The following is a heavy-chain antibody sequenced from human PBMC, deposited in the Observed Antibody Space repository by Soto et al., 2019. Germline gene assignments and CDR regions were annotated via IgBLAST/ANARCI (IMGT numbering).Heavy chain of an antibody. D-gene: IGHD6-19*01. V-gene: IGHV3-33*01. CDR3: ARDSHVGSGWQLTADY. Sequence: GGSLRLSCAASGFTFSSYGMHWVRQAPGKGLEWVAVIWYDGSNKYYAESVKGRFTISRDNSKNTLYLQMNSLRAEDTAVYYCARDSHVGSGWQLTADYWGQGTLVTVSS. CDR2: IWYDGSNK. CDR1: GFTFSSYG. J-gene: IGHJ4*02.